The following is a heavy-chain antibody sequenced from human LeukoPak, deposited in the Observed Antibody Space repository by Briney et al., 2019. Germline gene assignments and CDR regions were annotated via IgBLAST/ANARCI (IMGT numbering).Heavy chain of an antibody. CDR2: IYYSGST. D-gene: IGHD2/OR15-2a*01. CDR3: ARDTRSSMTAGGFDY. Sequence: SETLSLTCTVSGGSISSGGYYWSWIRQHPGKGLEWIGYIYYSGSTYYNPSLKSRVTISVDTSKNQFSLKLSSVTAADTAVYYCARDTRSSMTAGGFDYWGQGTLVTVSS. CDR1: GGSISSGGYY. J-gene: IGHJ4*02. V-gene: IGHV4-31*03.